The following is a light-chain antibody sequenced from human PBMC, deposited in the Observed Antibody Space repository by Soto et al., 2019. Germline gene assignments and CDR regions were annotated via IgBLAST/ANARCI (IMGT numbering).Light chain of an antibody. CDR2: DAS. CDR1: QSVITN. J-gene: IGKJ1*01. Sequence: DIVMTQSPATLSVSPGERGAISCRSSQSVITNLAWYQQKPGQAPRLIIYDASNRATGVPARFSGSGSGTDFTLTISSLEPEDVAVYYCQYYDSSPTFGQGTKVDIK. CDR3: QYYDSSPT. V-gene: IGKV3-11*01.